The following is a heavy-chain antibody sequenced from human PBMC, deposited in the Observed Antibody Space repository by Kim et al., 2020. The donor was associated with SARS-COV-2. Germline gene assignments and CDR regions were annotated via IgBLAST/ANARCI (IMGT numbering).Heavy chain of an antibody. V-gene: IGHV4-39*01. J-gene: IGHJ4*02. CDR2: IYYSGST. CDR1: GGSISSSSYY. CDR3: VSQGYYDSSGYLGY. Sequence: SETLSLTCTVSGGSISSSSYYWGWIRQPPGEGLEWIGSIYYSGSTYYNPSLKSRVTISVDTSKNQFSLKLSSVTAADTAVYYCVSQGYYDSSGYLGYWGQGTLVTVSS. D-gene: IGHD3-22*01.